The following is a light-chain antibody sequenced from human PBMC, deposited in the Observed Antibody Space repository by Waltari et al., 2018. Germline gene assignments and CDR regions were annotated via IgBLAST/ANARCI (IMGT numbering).Light chain of an antibody. CDR2: KAN. CDR1: SGSLSTTSY. Sequence: QTVVTQEPSLSVSPGGTVTLTCALSSGSLSTTSYATWYQQPPGQAPRTLVYKANARSSGVPDRFSGSILGNTAALTITGAQADESDYYCALYMGSGIWVFGGGTRLTVL. CDR3: ALYMGSGIWV. J-gene: IGLJ3*02. V-gene: IGLV8-61*01.